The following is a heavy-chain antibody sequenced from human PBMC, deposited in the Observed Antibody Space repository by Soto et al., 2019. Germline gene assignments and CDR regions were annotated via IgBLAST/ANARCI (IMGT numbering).Heavy chain of an antibody. D-gene: IGHD6-6*01. CDR1: GGTFSSYA. V-gene: IGHV1-69*13. CDR2: IIPIFGTA. Sequence: SVKVSCKASGGTFSSYAISWVRQAPGQGLEWMGGIIPIFGTANYAQKFQGRVTITADESTSTAYMELSSLRSEDTAVYYCARDKGAARPLRYAFDIWGQGTMVTVS. J-gene: IGHJ3*02. CDR3: ARDKGAARPLRYAFDI.